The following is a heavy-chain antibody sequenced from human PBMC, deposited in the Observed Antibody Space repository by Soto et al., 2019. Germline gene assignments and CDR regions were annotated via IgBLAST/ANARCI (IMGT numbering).Heavy chain of an antibody. CDR1: GFTFSDYY. CDR2: ISSSGSTI. CDR3: ARGVDFWSGYVQYYYGMDV. J-gene: IGHJ6*02. V-gene: IGHV3-11*01. D-gene: IGHD3-3*01. Sequence: KTVGSLRLSCAASGFTFSDYYMSWIRQAPGKGLEWVSYISSSGSTIYYADSVKGRFTISRDNAKNSLYLQMNSLRAEDTAVYYCARGVDFWSGYVQYYYGMDVWGQGPRSPSP.